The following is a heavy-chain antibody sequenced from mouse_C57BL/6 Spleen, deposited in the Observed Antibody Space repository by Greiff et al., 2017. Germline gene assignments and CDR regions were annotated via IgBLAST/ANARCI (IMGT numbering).Heavy chain of an antibody. CDR3: TRAPILRGMDY. D-gene: IGHD1-1*01. CDR1: GFTFSSYA. CDR2: ISSGGDYI. V-gene: IGHV5-9-1*02. J-gene: IGHJ4*01. Sequence: EVKLVESGAGLVKPGGSLKLSCAASGFTFSSYAMSWVRQTPEKRLEWVAYISSGGDYIYYADTVKGRFTIASDNARNTLYLQMSSLKSEDTAMYYCTRAPILRGMDYWGQGPSVTVSS.